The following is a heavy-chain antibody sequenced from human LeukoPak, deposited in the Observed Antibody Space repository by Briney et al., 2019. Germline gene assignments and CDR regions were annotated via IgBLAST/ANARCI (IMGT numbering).Heavy chain of an antibody. CDR1: GFTFSSYA. Sequence: GGSLRLSCAASGFTFSSYAMSWVRQAPGKGLEWVSAISGSGGSTYYADSVKGRFTISRDNSKNTLYLQMNSLRAEDTAVYYRAKVISYGYYFDYWGQGTLVTVSS. CDR2: ISGSGGST. J-gene: IGHJ4*02. V-gene: IGHV3-23*01. D-gene: IGHD5-18*01. CDR3: AKVISYGYYFDY.